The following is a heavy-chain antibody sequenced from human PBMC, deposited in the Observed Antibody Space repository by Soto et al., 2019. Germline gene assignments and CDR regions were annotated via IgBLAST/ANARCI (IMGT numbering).Heavy chain of an antibody. D-gene: IGHD1-26*01. CDR1: GFTFSSYA. CDR3: ARRGSGSYYDS. CDR2: ISGSGDST. Sequence: EVPLLESGGGLVQPGGSLRLSCAASGFTFSSYAMRWVRQAPGKGLEWVSAISGSGDSTYYADSVKGRFTTSRDNSNHTPYLQMHSLRAEDTAVYYCARRGSGSYYDSWGQGTLVTVSS. J-gene: IGHJ4*02. V-gene: IGHV3-23*01.